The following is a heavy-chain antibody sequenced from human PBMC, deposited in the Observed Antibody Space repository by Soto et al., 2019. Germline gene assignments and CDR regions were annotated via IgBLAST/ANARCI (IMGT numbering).Heavy chain of an antibody. CDR3: ARDISSSSWRNWFDP. CDR1: GYTFTSYA. D-gene: IGHD6-13*01. J-gene: IGHJ5*02. CDR2: INTNTGNP. V-gene: IGHV7-4-1*01. Sequence: ASVKVSCKASGYTFTSYAMNWLRQAPGQGLEWMGWINTNTGNPTYAQGFTGRFVFSLDTSVSTAYLQICSLKAEDTAVYYCARDISSSSWRNWFDPWGQGTLVTVSS.